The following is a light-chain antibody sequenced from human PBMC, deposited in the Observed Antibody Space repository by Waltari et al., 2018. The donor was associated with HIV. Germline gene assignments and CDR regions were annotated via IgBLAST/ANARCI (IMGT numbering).Light chain of an antibody. V-gene: IGLV1-47*01. CDR2: RSD. CDR1: NSKIVNTF. J-gene: IGLJ3*02. CDR3: GSWDDTLSHWV. Sequence: QSVLTQPPSASRPPGQRVLTSCSGRNSKIVNTFVSWFQQVPGRPPKLVIFRSDQRPSGVPDRFTAAKSGSAASLAITGLQSDDEAVYYCGSWDDTLSHWVFGGGTRLTV.